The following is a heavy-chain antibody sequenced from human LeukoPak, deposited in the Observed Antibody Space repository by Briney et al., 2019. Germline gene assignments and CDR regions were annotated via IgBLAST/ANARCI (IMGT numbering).Heavy chain of an antibody. D-gene: IGHD6-13*01. J-gene: IGHJ6*02. CDR2: NYYSGST. CDR3: ARHCVPSVWQQLVGDNYYYGMDV. V-gene: IGHV4-39*01. CDR1: GGSISSSSYY. Sequence: SETLSLTCTVSGGSISSSSYYWGWIRQPPGKGLEWIGCNYYSGSTSYNPSLKRRVTISVDTSKHQFSLKLSSVTAADTAVYYCARHCVPSVWQQLVGDNYYYGMDVWGQGTTVTVSS.